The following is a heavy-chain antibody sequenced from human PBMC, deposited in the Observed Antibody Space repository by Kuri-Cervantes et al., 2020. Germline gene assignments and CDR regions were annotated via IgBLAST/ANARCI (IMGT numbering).Heavy chain of an antibody. CDR2: IYTSGST. Sequence: GSLRLSCTVSGGSISSYYWSWIRQPAGKGLEWIGRIYTSGSTYYNPSLKSRVTISVDRSKNQFSLKLSSVTAADTAVYYCARYCGGDCYFRGAFDIWGQGTMVTVSS. V-gene: IGHV4-4*07. J-gene: IGHJ3*02. CDR3: ARYCGGDCYFRGAFDI. CDR1: GGSISSYY. D-gene: IGHD2-21*02.